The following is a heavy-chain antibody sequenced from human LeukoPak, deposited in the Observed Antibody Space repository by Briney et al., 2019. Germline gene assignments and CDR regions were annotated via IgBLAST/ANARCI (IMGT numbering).Heavy chain of an antibody. J-gene: IGHJ6*03. CDR2: INPNSGGT. D-gene: IGHD1-14*01. CDR1: GYTFTGYY. CDR3: ARDASTGYYYYMDV. V-gene: IGHV1-2*02. Sequence: ASVKVSCKASGYTFTGYYMHWVRQAPGQGLEWMGWINPNSGGTNYAQKFQGRVTMTRDTSISTAYMELRSLRSDDTAVYYCARDASTGYYYYMDVWGKGTTVTISS.